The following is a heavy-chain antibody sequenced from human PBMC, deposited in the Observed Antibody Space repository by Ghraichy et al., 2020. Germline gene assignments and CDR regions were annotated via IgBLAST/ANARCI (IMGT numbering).Heavy chain of an antibody. Sequence: GESLNISCAASGFTFSSYAMSWVRQAPGKGLEWVSAISGSGGSTYYADSVKGRFTISRDNSKNTLYLQMNSLRAEDTAVYYCAKFGSNYEGGNDAFDIWGQGTMVTVSS. CDR3: AKFGSNYEGGNDAFDI. V-gene: IGHV3-23*01. D-gene: IGHD4-11*01. J-gene: IGHJ3*02. CDR1: GFTFSSYA. CDR2: ISGSGGST.